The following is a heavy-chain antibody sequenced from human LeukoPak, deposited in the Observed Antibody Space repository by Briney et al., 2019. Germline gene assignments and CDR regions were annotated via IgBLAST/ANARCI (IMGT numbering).Heavy chain of an antibody. Sequence: ASVKVSCKGSGYTFTSYGISWVRQDPGQGLGWVGWIRAYTSNTNYAQKLQGRVTMTTDTTTSTAYMKLRSLRSDDTAVYDCAIVYGLGSYLYYYYGMDGWGQGTTVTVSS. CDR2: IRAYTSNT. V-gene: IGHV1-18*01. J-gene: IGHJ6*02. CDR1: GYTFTSYG. D-gene: IGHD3-10*01. CDR3: AIVYGLGSYLYYYYGMDG.